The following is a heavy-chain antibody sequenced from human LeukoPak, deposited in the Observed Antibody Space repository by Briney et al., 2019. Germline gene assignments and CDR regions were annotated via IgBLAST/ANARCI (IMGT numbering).Heavy chain of an antibody. V-gene: IGHV1-2*02. CDR3: ARDRYFYYDSSGYYYDWYFDL. CDR1: GYTFTGYY. D-gene: IGHD3-22*01. Sequence: ASVTVSCKASGYTFTGYYMHWVRQAPGQGLEWMGWINPKTGDTNYRQKFQGRVTMTRDTSISTAYMELSRLRSDDTAVYYCARDRYFYYDSSGYYYDWYFDLWGRGTLVTVSS. J-gene: IGHJ2*01. CDR2: INPKTGDT.